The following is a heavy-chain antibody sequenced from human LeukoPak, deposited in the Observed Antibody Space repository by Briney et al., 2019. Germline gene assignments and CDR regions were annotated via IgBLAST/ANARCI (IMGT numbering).Heavy chain of an antibody. CDR3: ARDASALY. D-gene: IGHD6-19*01. CDR1: GFTFGDYW. V-gene: IGHV3-7*01. J-gene: IGHJ4*02. CDR2: IKDDGSEK. Sequence: GGSLRLSCAASGFTFGDYWMTWVRQAPGKGLEWVTYIKDDGSEKYYVDSVKGRFTISRDNARDSLYLQMNSLRDDDTSVYFCARDASALYWGRGTLVTVSS.